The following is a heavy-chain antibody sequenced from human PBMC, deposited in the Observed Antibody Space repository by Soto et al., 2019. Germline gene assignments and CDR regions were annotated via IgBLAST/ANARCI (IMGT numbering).Heavy chain of an antibody. V-gene: IGHV5-10-1*01. D-gene: IGHD4-17*01. CDR2: VDPSDSYT. CDR1: GYNFSNYY. Sequence: GESLKLSCEGSGYNFSNYYISWVRHLPGKGLEWMGRVDPSDSYTNYSPSFQGHVSISADMSITTAFLLLRSLKASDSGMYYCATLKWDYGDYHRWGQGTTATVYS. J-gene: IGHJ5*02. CDR3: ATLKWDYGDYHR.